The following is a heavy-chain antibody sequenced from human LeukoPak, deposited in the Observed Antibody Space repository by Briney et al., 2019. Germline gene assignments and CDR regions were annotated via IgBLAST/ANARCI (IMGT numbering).Heavy chain of an antibody. V-gene: IGHV4-34*01. Sequence: SETLSLTCAVYGGSFSGYYWSWIRQPPGKGLEWIGEINHSGSTNYNPSLKSRVTISVDTSKNQFSLKLSSVTAADTAVYYCARGPWGSSSIHNYYMDVWGKGTTVTVSS. D-gene: IGHD6-6*01. CDR2: INHSGST. CDR1: GGSFSGYY. CDR3: ARGPWGSSSIHNYYMDV. J-gene: IGHJ6*03.